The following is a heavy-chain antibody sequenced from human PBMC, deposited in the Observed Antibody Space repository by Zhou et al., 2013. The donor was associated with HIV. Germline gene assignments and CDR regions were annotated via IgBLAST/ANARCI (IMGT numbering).Heavy chain of an antibody. CDR1: GGSFNSYA. CDR2: IIPGVDIA. D-gene: IGHD6-19*01. V-gene: IGHV1-69*05. J-gene: IGHJ4*01. Sequence: QVQLVQSGAEVKRPGSALKFSCQVSGGSFNSYAINWVRQAPGQGLEWMGGIIPGVDIAHYADIFQDRLTIKRTNDPHSPHGAERRQIRRHGRVFCTRTAHTSGYHYWGQEPWSPSP. CDR3: TRTAHTSGYHY.